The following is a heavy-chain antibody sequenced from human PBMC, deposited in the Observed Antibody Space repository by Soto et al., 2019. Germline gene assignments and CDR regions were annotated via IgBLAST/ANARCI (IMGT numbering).Heavy chain of an antibody. J-gene: IGHJ4*02. CDR2: FDPEEDET. CDR1: GLTLKELS. Sequence: ASVKVSCKVSGLTLKELSMHWVRQAPGKGPEWMGGFDPEEDETIYAPNFQGRVTITRDTSASTAYMELSSLRSEDTAVYYCARQAEGGYNYGYWGQ. CDR3: ARQAEGGYNYGY. D-gene: IGHD5-12*01. V-gene: IGHV1-24*01.